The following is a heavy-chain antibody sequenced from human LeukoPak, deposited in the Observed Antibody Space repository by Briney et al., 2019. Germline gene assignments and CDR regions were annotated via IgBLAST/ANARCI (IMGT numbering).Heavy chain of an antibody. CDR2: ISSSSSYI. CDR1: GFTFSSYS. Sequence: GGSLRLSCAASGFTFSSYSMNWVRQAPGKGLEWVSSISSSSSYIYYADSVKGRFTISRDNAKNSLYLQMNSLRAEDTAVYYCARDRAYSGYARGGRIDYWGQGTLVTVSS. J-gene: IGHJ4*02. CDR3: ARDRAYSGYARGGRIDY. V-gene: IGHV3-21*01. D-gene: IGHD5-12*01.